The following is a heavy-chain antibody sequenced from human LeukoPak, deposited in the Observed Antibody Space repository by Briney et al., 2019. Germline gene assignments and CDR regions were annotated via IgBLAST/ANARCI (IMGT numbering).Heavy chain of an antibody. J-gene: IGHJ4*02. Sequence: SETLSLTCTVSGGSISTYYWSWIRQPPGKGLEWIGYIYYSGSTNYTPSLKSRVTISVDTSKNQFSLKLSSVTAADTAVYYCASDSGYDYYFDYWGQGTLVTVSS. CDR1: GGSISTYY. D-gene: IGHD5-12*01. CDR3: ASDSGYDYYFDY. V-gene: IGHV4-59*08. CDR2: IYYSGST.